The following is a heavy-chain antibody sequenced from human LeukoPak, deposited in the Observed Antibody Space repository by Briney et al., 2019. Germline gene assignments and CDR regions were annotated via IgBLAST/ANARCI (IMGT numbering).Heavy chain of an antibody. Sequence: GASVKVSCKASGYTFTSYGISWVRQAPGQGLEWMGRINPNSGGTNYAQKFQGRVTMTEDTSTDTAYMELSSLRSEDTAVCYCATVSYAPYDAFDIWGQGTMVTVSS. J-gene: IGHJ3*02. CDR3: ATVSYAPYDAFDI. CDR2: INPNSGGT. D-gene: IGHD1-26*01. V-gene: IGHV1-18*01. CDR1: GYTFTSYG.